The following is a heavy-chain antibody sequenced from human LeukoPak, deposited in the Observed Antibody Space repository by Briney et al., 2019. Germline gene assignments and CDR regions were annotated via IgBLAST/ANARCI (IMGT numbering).Heavy chain of an antibody. CDR1: GFSLSTSAMR. CDR2: IDWDDNK. D-gene: IGHD6-19*01. Sequence: SGPALVKPTQTLTLTCTSSGFSLSTSAMRVSWIRQPPGKALEWLARIDWDDNKFYSTSLKTRLTISKDTSKNQVVLRMTNMDPVDTATYYCARLYSTGWYDYWGQGTLVTVSS. V-gene: IGHV2-70*04. CDR3: ARLYSTGWYDY. J-gene: IGHJ4*02.